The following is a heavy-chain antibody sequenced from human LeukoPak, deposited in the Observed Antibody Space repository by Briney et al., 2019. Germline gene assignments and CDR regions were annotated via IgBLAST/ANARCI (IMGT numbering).Heavy chain of an antibody. V-gene: IGHV1-18*01. CDR3: ARGSYYGDYGDY. D-gene: IGHD4-17*01. Sequence: ASVKVSCKASGYTFTSYGISWVRQAPGQGLEWMGWISAYNGNTNYAQKLQGRVTMTTDTSTTTAYMELRSLRSDDTAVYFCARGSYYGDYGDYWGQGTLVTVSS. CDR1: GYTFTSYG. CDR2: ISAYNGNT. J-gene: IGHJ4*02.